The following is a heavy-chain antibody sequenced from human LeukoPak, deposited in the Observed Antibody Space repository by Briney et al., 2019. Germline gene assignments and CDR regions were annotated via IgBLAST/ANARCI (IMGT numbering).Heavy chain of an antibody. D-gene: IGHD4-23*01. J-gene: IGHJ4*02. CDR1: GFTFSSDG. Sequence: GGSLRLSCAASGFTFSSDGMHWVRQAPGRGVEWGALIRYDGSNKYYADSVKGRFTISRDNSKNTLYLQMNSLRAEDTAVYYCAKVNSMTTVVTLFDYWGQGTLVTVSS. CDR2: IRYDGSNK. CDR3: AKVNSMTTVVTLFDY. V-gene: IGHV3-30*02.